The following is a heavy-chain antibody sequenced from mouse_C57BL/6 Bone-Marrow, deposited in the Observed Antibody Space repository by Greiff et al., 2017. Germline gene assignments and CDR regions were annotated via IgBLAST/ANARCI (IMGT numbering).Heavy chain of an antibody. V-gene: IGHV5-9*01. Sequence: EVQLMESGGGLVKPGGSLKLSCAASGFTFSDYTMSWVRQTPEKRLEWVATISGGGGNTYYPDSVKGRFTISRDNAKNTLYLQMSSLRSEDTALYYCARRDGTSAWFAYWGQGTLVTVSS. CDR1: GFTFSDYT. CDR3: ARRDGTSAWFAY. D-gene: IGHD1-3*01. J-gene: IGHJ3*01. CDR2: ISGGGGNT.